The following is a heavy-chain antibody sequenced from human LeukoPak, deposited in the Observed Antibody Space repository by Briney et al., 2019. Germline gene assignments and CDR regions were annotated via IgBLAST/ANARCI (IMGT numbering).Heavy chain of an antibody. J-gene: IGHJ6*03. CDR1: GFTFSSYS. CDR2: ITSSGTYI. D-gene: IGHD5-12*01. CDR3: AREPYSGNDGSYYYYYMDV. Sequence: PGGTLRLSCAASGFTFSSYSMNWVRQAPGKALEWVSSITSSGTYIFYADSVKGRFTISRDNAKNSLYLQINSLGPEDTAVYFCAREPYSGNDGSYYYYYMDVWGKGTTVTVSS. V-gene: IGHV3-21*01.